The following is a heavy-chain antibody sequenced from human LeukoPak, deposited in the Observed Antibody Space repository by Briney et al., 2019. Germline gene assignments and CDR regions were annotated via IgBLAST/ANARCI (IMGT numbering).Heavy chain of an antibody. Sequence: SETLSLTCTVSGGSISTSNYYWGWIRQPPGKGLEWIGYIYYSGSTNYNPSLKSRVTISVDTSKNQFSLKLNSVTAADTAMYYCAREGDANWFDPWGQGTLVTVSS. CDR3: AREGDANWFDP. V-gene: IGHV4-61*05. CDR1: GGSISTSNYY. J-gene: IGHJ5*02. CDR2: IYYSGST. D-gene: IGHD2-21*01.